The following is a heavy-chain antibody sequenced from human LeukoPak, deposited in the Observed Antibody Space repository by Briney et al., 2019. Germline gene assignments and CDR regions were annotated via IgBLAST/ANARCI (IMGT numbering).Heavy chain of an antibody. J-gene: IGHJ4*02. D-gene: IGHD5-12*01. CDR2: INWNSDSI. V-gene: IGHV3-9*01. CDR3: AINGGGDSGYGNFDY. Sequence: PGRSLRLSCAASGFTFDDYAMHWVRQVPGKGLEWVSGINWNSDSIGYADSVKGRFTTSRDNAKNSLYLQMNSLRAEDTALYYCAINGGGDSGYGNFDYWGQGTLVTVSS. CDR1: GFTFDDYA.